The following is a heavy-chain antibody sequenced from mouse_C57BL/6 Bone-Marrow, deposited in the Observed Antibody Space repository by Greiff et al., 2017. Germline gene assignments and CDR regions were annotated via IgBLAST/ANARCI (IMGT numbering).Heavy chain of an antibody. Sequence: VQLQQSGAELVRPGASVKLSCTASGFNIKDDYMHWVKQRPEQGLEWIGWIDPENGDTEYAPQFQGTATITADTSSNTAYLQLSSLTSEDTAVYYCTYGYYEDDWGQGTTLTVSS. CDR1: GFNIKDDY. J-gene: IGHJ2*01. D-gene: IGHD2-3*01. CDR3: TYGYYEDD. V-gene: IGHV14-4*01. CDR2: IDPENGDT.